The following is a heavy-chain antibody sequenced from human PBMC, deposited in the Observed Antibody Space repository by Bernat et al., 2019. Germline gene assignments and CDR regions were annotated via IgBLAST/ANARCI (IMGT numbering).Heavy chain of an antibody. V-gene: IGHV3-66*01. CDR1: GFTVSSNY. Sequence: EVQLVESGGGLVQPGGSLRLSCAASGFTVSSNYMSWVRQAPGKGLEWVSVIYSGGSTYYADSVKGRFTISRDNSKNTLYLQMNSLRAEDTAVYYCAKDLRTYYSGSLDYWCQGTLVTVSS. CDR3: AKDLRTYYSGSLDY. CDR2: IYSGGST. D-gene: IGHD1-26*01. J-gene: IGHJ4*02.